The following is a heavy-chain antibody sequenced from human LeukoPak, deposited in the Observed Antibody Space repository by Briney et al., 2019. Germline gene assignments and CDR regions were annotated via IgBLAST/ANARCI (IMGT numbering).Heavy chain of an antibody. J-gene: IGHJ4*02. Sequence: GALRLSCAASGFTFSTYAMTWGRQAPGKGLEWVSLISRGGDVTYYADSVKGRFTISRDSSKNTLYLQMHSLRAEDTAVYYCAARPGEVAVPYDYWGQGTLVTVSS. CDR2: ISRGGDVT. CDR1: GFTFSTYA. CDR3: AARPGEVAVPYDY. V-gene: IGHV3-23*01. D-gene: IGHD2-15*01.